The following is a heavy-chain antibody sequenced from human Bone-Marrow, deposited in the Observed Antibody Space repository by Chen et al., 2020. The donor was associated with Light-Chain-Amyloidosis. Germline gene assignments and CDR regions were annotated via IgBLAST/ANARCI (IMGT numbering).Heavy chain of an antibody. CDR3: AHKCSGGSCYNY. Sequence: QITLKESGPTLVKPTQTLTLTCTFSGFPLSTSGVGVGWIRQPPGKALEWLALIYWDDDKRYSPSLKSRLTITKDTSKNQVVLTMTNMDPVDTATYYGAHKCSGGSCYNYWGQGTLVTVSS. CDR1: GFPLSTSGVG. D-gene: IGHD2-15*01. V-gene: IGHV2-5*02. CDR2: IYWDDDK. J-gene: IGHJ4*02.